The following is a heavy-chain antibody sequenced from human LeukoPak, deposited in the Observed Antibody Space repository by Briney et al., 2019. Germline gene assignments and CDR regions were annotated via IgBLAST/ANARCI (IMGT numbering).Heavy chain of an antibody. CDR3: ARKNCGGDCYPLYYYYYMDV. V-gene: IGHV4-34*01. Sequence: PSETLSLTCAVYGGSFSGYYWSWIRQPPGKGLEWIGEINHSGSTYYNPSLKSRVTISVDTSKNQFSLKLSSVTAADTAVYYCARKNCGGDCYPLYYYYYMDVWGKGTTVTVSS. CDR1: GGSFSGYY. CDR2: INHSGST. D-gene: IGHD2-21*02. J-gene: IGHJ6*03.